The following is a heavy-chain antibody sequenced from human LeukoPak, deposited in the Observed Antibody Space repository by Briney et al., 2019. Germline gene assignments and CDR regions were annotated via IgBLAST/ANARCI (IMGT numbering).Heavy chain of an antibody. CDR3: AHSHPAIITAVNRYFDY. V-gene: IGHV2-5*01. J-gene: IGHJ4*02. Sequence: GSGPTLVKPTETLTLTCSFSGMSLSATGVAVGWIRQPPGKAPEWLALIYWNGDKRYSPSLKSRLTISKDTSKDQVVLAMSSMDPVDTGTYYCAHSHPAIITAVNRYFDYWGQGTLVTVSS. CDR1: GMSLSATGVA. CDR2: IYWNGDK. D-gene: IGHD3-10*01.